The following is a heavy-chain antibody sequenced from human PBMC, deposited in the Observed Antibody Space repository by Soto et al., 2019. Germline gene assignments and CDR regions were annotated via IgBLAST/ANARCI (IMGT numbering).Heavy chain of an antibody. CDR1: GGTFSSYA. D-gene: IGHD6-13*01. V-gene: IGHV1-69*13. Sequence: SVKVSCTASGGTFSSYAISWVRQAPGQGLEWMGGIIPIFGTANYAQKFQGRVTITADESTSTAYMELSSLRSEDTAVYYCARSDSSSWSPFDYWGQGTLVTVSS. CDR3: ARSDSSSWSPFDY. CDR2: IIPIFGTA. J-gene: IGHJ4*02.